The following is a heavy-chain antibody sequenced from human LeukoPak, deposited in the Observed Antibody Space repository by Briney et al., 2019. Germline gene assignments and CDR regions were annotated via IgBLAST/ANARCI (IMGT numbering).Heavy chain of an antibody. CDR3: ARGSDYYDSSGYPGWFDP. D-gene: IGHD3-22*01. V-gene: IGHV4-30-4*01. Sequence: SQTLSVTCTVSGGSISSGDYYWSWIRQPPGKGLEWIGYIYYSGSTYYNPSLKSRVTISVDTSKNQFSLKLSPVTAADTAVYYCARGSDYYDSSGYPGWFDPWGQGTLVTVSS. CDR2: IYYSGST. CDR1: GGSISSGDYY. J-gene: IGHJ5*02.